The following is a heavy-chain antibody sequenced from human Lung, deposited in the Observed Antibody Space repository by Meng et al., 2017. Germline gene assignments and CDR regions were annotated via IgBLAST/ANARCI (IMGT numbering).Heavy chain of an antibody. CDR3: TNDRLNH. D-gene: IGHD1-1*01. V-gene: IGHV3-74*01. CDR2: INRDGTKP. CDR1: GFTFTDYW. J-gene: IGHJ1*01. Sequence: QVVVAVGGLVPPRAFPGLSCAASGFTFTDYWIHLVRQGPGKVLVWVSRINRDGTKPTYADSVKGRFTISRDNAKNTLYLQMNNLRAEDTAFYYCTNDRLNHWGQGALVTVSS.